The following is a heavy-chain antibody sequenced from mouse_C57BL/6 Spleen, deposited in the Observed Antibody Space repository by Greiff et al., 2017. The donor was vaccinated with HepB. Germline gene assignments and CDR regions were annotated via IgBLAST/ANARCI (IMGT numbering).Heavy chain of an antibody. CDR2: IYPGSGNT. D-gene: IGHD2-2*01. J-gene: IGHJ3*01. Sequence: QVQLQQSGPELVKPGASVKISCKASGYSFTSYYIHWVKQRPGQGLEWIGWIYPGSGNTKYNEKFKGKATLTADTSSSTAYMQLSSLTSEDSAVYYCARGYDGIAGFAYWGQGTLVTVSA. CDR3: ARGYDGIAGFAY. V-gene: IGHV1-66*01. CDR1: GYSFTSYY.